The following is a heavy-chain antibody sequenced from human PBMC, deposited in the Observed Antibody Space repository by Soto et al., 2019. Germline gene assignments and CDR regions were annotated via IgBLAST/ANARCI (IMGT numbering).Heavy chain of an antibody. J-gene: IGHJ6*03. Sequence: ASVKVSCKASGGTFSSYTISWVRQAPGQGLEWMGRIIPILGIANYAQKFQGRVTITADKSTSTAYMELSSLRSEDTAVYYCASAPYCSSTSCPLSGYYYMDVWGKGTTVTVSS. CDR2: IIPILGIA. V-gene: IGHV1-69*02. CDR1: GGTFSSYT. D-gene: IGHD2-2*01. CDR3: ASAPYCSSTSCPLSGYYYMDV.